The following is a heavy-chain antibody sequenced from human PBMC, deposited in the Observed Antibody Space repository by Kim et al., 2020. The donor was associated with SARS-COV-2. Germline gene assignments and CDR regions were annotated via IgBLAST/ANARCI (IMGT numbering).Heavy chain of an antibody. Sequence: SETLSLTCTVSGGSVSSGSYYWSWIRQPPGKGLEWIGYIYYSGSTNYNPSLKSRVTISVDTSKNQFSLKLSSVTAADTAVYYCAREVLWFGELSGRFDPWGQGTLVTVSS. CDR3: AREVLWFGELSGRFDP. CDR1: GGSVSSGSYY. D-gene: IGHD3-10*01. J-gene: IGHJ5*02. CDR2: IYYSGST. V-gene: IGHV4-61*01.